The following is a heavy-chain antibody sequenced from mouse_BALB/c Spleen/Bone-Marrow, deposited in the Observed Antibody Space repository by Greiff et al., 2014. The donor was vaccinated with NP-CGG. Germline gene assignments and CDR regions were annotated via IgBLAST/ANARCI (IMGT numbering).Heavy chain of an antibody. CDR2: INPSNGGT. Sequence: VKLMESGTELVKPGASVKLSCKASGNTFTSYYMYWVKQRPGQGLEWIGEINPSNGGTNFNEKFKSKATLTVDKSSSTAYMQLSSLTSEDSAVYYCTRSDGYYVPHWYFDVWGAGTTVTVSS. CDR1: GNTFTSYY. V-gene: IGHV1-53*01. D-gene: IGHD2-3*01. J-gene: IGHJ1*01. CDR3: TRSDGYYVPHWYFDV.